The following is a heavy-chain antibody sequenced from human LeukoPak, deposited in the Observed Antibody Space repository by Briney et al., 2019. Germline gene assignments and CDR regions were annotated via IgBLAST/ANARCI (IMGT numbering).Heavy chain of an antibody. CDR3: ARDIYGSGYGFFDY. J-gene: IGHJ4*02. V-gene: IGHV4-34*01. Sequence: PSETLSLTCAVYGGSFSGYYWSWIRQPPGKGLEWIGEINHSGSLNYNPSLKSRVTISIDTSKNQFSLKVNSVTAADTAVYYCARDIYGSGYGFFDYWGQGTLVTVSS. CDR2: INHSGSL. CDR1: GGSFSGYY. D-gene: IGHD3-10*01.